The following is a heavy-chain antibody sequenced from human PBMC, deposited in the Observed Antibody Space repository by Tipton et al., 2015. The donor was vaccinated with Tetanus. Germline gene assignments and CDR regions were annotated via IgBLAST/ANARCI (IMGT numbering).Heavy chain of an antibody. CDR3: ARSSGSSTSSGFRSYNGMDV. J-gene: IGHJ6*02. D-gene: IGHD2-2*01. CDR1: GASISSYY. CDR2: IYTSGRT. V-gene: IGHV4-4*07. Sequence: LRLSCSVSGASISSYYWSWIRQPAGKGLEYIGRIYTSGRTDYNPSLKSRVTMSVDTSKNQFSLKLSSLTAADTAVYHCARSSGSSTSSGFRSYNGMDVWGQGTTVTVSS.